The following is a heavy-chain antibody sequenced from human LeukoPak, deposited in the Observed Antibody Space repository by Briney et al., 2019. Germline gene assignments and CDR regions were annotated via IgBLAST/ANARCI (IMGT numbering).Heavy chain of an antibody. J-gene: IGHJ6*02. CDR2: VIPIFGTA. Sequence: GASVKVSCKASGGTFSSYAIRWVRQAPGQGREWMGGVIPIFGTANYAEKVQGRITITADESTSTAYMELSSLRSEDTAVYYCARLVDPSGYYGMDVWGQGTTVTVSS. CDR1: GGTFSSYA. V-gene: IGHV1-69*13. CDR3: ARLVDPSGYYGMDV. D-gene: IGHD3-3*01.